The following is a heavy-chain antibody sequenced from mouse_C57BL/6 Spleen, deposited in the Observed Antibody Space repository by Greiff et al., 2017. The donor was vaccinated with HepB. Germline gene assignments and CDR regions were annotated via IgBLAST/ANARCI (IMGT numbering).Heavy chain of an antibody. Sequence: VQLKESGPELVKPGASVKMSCKASGYTFTDYNMHWVKQSHGKSLEWIGYINPNNGGTSYNQKFKGKATLTVNKSSSTAYMELRSLTSEDSAVYYCARRIMYYGSSYLYAMDYWGQGTSVTVSS. V-gene: IGHV1-22*01. D-gene: IGHD1-1*01. CDR1: GYTFTDYN. J-gene: IGHJ4*01. CDR2: INPNNGGT. CDR3: ARRIMYYGSSYLYAMDY.